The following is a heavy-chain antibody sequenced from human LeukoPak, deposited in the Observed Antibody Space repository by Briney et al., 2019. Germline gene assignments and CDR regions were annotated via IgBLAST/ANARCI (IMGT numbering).Heavy chain of an antibody. J-gene: IGHJ4*02. CDR2: INHSGST. Sequence: PSETLSLTCAVYGGSFSGYYWSWIRQPPGNWLEWIGEINHSGSTNYNPSLKSRVTISVDTSKNQFSLKLSSVTAADTAVYYCASITPEYSSPSAGYYFDYWGQGTLVTVSS. V-gene: IGHV4-34*01. CDR3: ASITPEYSSPSAGYYFDY. CDR1: GGSFSGYY. D-gene: IGHD6-6*01.